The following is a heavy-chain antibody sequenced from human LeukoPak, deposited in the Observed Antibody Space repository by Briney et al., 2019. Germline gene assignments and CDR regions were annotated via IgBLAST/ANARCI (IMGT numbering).Heavy chain of an antibody. Sequence: RASVKVSCKASGYTFTSYGISWVRQAPGQGLEWMGWISAYNGNTNYAQKFQGRVTITAEKSTNTAHMELSRLESGDTAVYYCTREGVYAPDPSSYHRDAFDIWGQGTEVIVSS. CDR1: GYTFTSYG. CDR3: TREGVYAPDPSSYHRDAFDI. CDR2: ISAYNGNT. J-gene: IGHJ3*02. V-gene: IGHV1-18*01. D-gene: IGHD3-16*02.